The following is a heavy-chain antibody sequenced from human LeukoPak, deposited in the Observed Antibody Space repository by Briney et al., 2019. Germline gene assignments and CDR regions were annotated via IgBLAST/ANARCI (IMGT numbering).Heavy chain of an antibody. D-gene: IGHD3-10*01. CDR1: GGSVSGYY. Sequence: SETLSLTCTVSGGSVSGYYWSWIRQPPGKGLEWIGYIYYSGSTNYNPSLKSRVTISVDTSKNQFSLKLSSVTAADTAVYYCARVSSGSGSYYTPFDYWGQGTLVTVSS. CDR2: IYYSGST. CDR3: ARVSSGSGSYYTPFDY. J-gene: IGHJ4*02. V-gene: IGHV4-59*02.